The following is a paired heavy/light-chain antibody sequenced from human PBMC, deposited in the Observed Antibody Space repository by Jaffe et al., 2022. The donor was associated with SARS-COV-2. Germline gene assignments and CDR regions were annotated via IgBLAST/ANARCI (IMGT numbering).Heavy chain of an antibody. Sequence: QVQLVQSGAEVKKPGASVKVSCKASGYTFTSYYMHWVRQAPGQGLEWMGIINPSGGSTSYAQKLQGRVTMTRDTSTSTVYMELSSLRSEDTAVYYCARASYYYGSGSYRLRSHFDYWGQGTLVTVSS. V-gene: IGHV1-46*04. J-gene: IGHJ4*02. CDR1: GYTFTSYY. CDR2: INPSGGST. CDR3: ARASYYYGSGSYRLRSHFDY. D-gene: IGHD3-10*01.
Light chain of an antibody. CDR1: QDISNY. CDR3: QQYDNLYT. J-gene: IGKJ2*01. CDR2: DAS. V-gene: IGKV1-33*01. Sequence: DIQMTQSPSSLSASVGDRVTITCQASQDISNYLNWYQQKPGKAPKLLIYDASNLETGVPSRFSGSGSGTDFTFTISSLQPEDIATYYCQQYDNLYTFGQGTKLEIK.